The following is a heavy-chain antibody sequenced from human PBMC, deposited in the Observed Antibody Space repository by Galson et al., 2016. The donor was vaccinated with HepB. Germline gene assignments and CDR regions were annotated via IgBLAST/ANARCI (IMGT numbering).Heavy chain of an antibody. Sequence: SLRLSCAASGFTFSSYSMNWVRQAPGEGLEWVSSISSGSSQIYYADSVRGRFTISRDNAKNSLYLQMNSLRVEDTAVYYCATTDQSDYGAWGSAVKRDWGQGTLVTVSS. J-gene: IGHJ4*02. CDR2: ISSGSSQI. D-gene: IGHD4-17*01. CDR3: ATTDQSDYGAWGSAVKRD. CDR1: GFTFSSYS. V-gene: IGHV3-21*01.